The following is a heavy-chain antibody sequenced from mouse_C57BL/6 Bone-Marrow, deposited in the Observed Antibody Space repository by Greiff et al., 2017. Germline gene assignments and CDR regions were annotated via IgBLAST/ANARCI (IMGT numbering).Heavy chain of an antibody. J-gene: IGHJ3*01. D-gene: IGHD1-1*01. CDR2: IDPSDSYT. V-gene: IGHV1-59*01. CDR3: ARRRDGSSPFAY. CDR1: GYTFTSYW. Sequence: QVQLQQPGAELVRPGTSVKLSCKASGYTFTSYWMHWVKQRPGQGLEWIGVIDPSDSYTNYNQKFKGKATLTVDTSSSTAYMQLSSLTSEDSAVYYCARRRDGSSPFAYWGQGTLVTVSA.